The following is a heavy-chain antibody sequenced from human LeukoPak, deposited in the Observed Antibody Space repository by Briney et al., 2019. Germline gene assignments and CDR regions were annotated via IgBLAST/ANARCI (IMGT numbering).Heavy chain of an antibody. D-gene: IGHD3-10*02. J-gene: IGHJ6*04. CDR3: AELGITMIGGV. CDR1: GFTFSSYE. CDR2: ISSSGSTI. V-gene: IGHV3-48*03. Sequence: GGSLRLSCAASGFTFSSYEMNWVRQAPGKGLEWVSYISSSGSTIYYADSEKGRFTISRDNAKNSLYLQMYSLRAEDTAVYYCAELGITMIGGVWGKGTTVTISS.